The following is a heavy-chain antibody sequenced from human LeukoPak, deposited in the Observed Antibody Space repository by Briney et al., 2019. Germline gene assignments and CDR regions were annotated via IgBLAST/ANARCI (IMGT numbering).Heavy chain of an antibody. CDR2: IKQDGSQK. CDR3: ARDVRQYLVLDS. V-gene: IGHV3-7*03. D-gene: IGHD6-13*01. CDR1: GFTFSDYW. Sequence: GPLRLSCAASGFTFSDYWMHWVRQAPGKGLEWVANIKQDGSQKYYVDSVKGRFTISRDNAKKSMYLQMNSLRAEDTAVYYCARDVRQYLVLDSWGQGTLVTVSS. J-gene: IGHJ4*02.